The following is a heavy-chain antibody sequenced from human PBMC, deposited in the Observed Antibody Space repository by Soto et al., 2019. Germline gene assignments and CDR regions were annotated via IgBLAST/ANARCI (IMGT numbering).Heavy chain of an antibody. CDR1: GFTFSSYG. Sequence: HVQLVESGGGVVQPGRSPRLSCGASGFTFSSYGMHWVRQAPGKGLEWVAVISYDGSNKYYGDSVKGRFTISRDNSKNTLYLQLNSLRTEDTATYYCAKDLDVVVPASNYYYYFGMDVWGQGTPVTVSS. J-gene: IGHJ6*02. CDR2: ISYDGSNK. D-gene: IGHD2-2*01. CDR3: AKDLDVVVPASNYYYYFGMDV. V-gene: IGHV3-30*18.